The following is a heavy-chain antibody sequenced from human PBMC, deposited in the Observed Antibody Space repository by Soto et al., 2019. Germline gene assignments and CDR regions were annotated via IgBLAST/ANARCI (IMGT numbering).Heavy chain of an antibody. CDR2: INAGNGDT. D-gene: IGHD5-18*01. CDR3: ACIFSGGYSYGFYYYGMDV. J-gene: IGHJ6*02. Sequence: GASVKVSCKASGYTFTSYAMHWVRQAPGQRLEWMGWINAGNGDTKYSQRFQDRVTISRDTSASTVYMELSSLRSEDTAVYYCACIFSGGYSYGFYYYGMDVWGQGTTVTVSS. CDR1: GYTFTSYA. V-gene: IGHV1-3*01.